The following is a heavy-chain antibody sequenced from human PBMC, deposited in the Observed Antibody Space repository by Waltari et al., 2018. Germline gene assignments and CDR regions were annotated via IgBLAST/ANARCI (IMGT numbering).Heavy chain of an antibody. CDR3: AGGGFRELSGYYYYMDV. CDR2: VDPEDGET. D-gene: IGHD3-10*01. V-gene: IGHV1-69-2*01. J-gene: IGHJ6*03. Sequence: EVQLVQSGAEVKKPGATVKISCKVSGYTFTDYYIHWVQQAPGKGLEWMGLVDPEDGETIYAEKFQGRVTITADTSTDTAYMELSSLRSEDTAVYYCAGGGFRELSGYYYYMDVWGKGTTVTVSS. CDR1: GYTFTDYY.